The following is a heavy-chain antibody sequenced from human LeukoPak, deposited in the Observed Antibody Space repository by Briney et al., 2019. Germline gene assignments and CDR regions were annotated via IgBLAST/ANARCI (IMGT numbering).Heavy chain of an antibody. V-gene: IGHV3-21*01. J-gene: IGHJ4*02. CDR2: ISTSGTYM. D-gene: IGHD3-3*01. CDR1: GLTLSSFS. CDR3: ARGWSGLDC. Sequence: GGSLRLSCAASGLTLSSFSFNWVRQAPGEGLEWVSSISTSGTYMYYADSVKGQFTISRDNAKNSLYLQMNSLRAEDTAVYYCARGWSGLDCRGQGTLVTVSS.